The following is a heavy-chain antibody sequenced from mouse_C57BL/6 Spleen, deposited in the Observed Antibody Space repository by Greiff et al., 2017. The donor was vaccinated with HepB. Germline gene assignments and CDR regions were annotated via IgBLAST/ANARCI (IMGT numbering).Heavy chain of an antibody. CDR3: ARDLFITTVVATDFDV. V-gene: IGHV3-6*01. CDR2: ISYDGSN. Sequence: EVQLQQSGPGLVKPSQSLSLTCSVTGYSITSGYYWNWIRQFPGNKLEWMGYISYDGSNNYNPSLKNRISITRDTSKNQFFLKLNSVTTEDTATYYCARDLFITTVVATDFDVWGTGTTVTVSS. D-gene: IGHD1-1*01. J-gene: IGHJ1*03. CDR1: GYSITSGYY.